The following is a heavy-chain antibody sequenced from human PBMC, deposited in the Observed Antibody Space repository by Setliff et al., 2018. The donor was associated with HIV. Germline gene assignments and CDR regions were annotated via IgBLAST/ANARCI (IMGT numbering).Heavy chain of an antibody. D-gene: IGHD2-2*01. V-gene: IGHV3-66*02. J-gene: IGHJ4*02. Sequence: GGSLRLSCAASGFSVSNYYMAWVRQAPGKGLEWVSTIYSDGTTYHADSVKGRFTLSRDDSKNTLFLQMNSLRPEDTAVFYCARLRLFSSALDYWGQGTLVTVSS. CDR2: IYSDGTT. CDR1: GFSVSNYY. CDR3: ARLRLFSSALDY.